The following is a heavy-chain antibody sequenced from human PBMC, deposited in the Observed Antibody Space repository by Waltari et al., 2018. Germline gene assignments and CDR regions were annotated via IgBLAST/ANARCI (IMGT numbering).Heavy chain of an antibody. CDR3: ARDPAFGAFDF. J-gene: IGHJ3*01. CDR2: INPDGSGE. D-gene: IGHD3-10*01. CDR1: GFSFRGSW. Sequence: EVQLLASGGGLFQPGGSLSLSCAASGFSFRGSWMTWVRQAPGKGLEWVAEINPDGSGEYYVDSVNGRFTISRDNTKNSLYLQMNSLRPDDTAVYFCARDPAFGAFDFWGQGTVVTVSS. V-gene: IGHV3-7*01.